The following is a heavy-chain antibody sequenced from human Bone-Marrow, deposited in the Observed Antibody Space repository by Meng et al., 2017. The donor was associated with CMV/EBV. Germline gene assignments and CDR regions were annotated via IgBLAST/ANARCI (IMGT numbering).Heavy chain of an antibody. Sequence: ASVKVSCKASGYTFTRYYMHWVRQAPGQGLEWMGIINPSGGSTSYAQKFQGRVTMTRDTSTNTVYMELSSLRFEDTAVYYCARGPDCSSTSCTDYWGQGTLVTVSS. J-gene: IGHJ4*02. D-gene: IGHD2-2*01. CDR1: GYTFTRYY. CDR2: INPSGGST. CDR3: ARGPDCSSTSCTDY. V-gene: IGHV1-46*01.